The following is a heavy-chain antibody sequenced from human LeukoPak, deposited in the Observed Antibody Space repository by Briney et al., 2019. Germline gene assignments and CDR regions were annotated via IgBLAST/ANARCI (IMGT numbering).Heavy chain of an antibody. V-gene: IGHV3-7*01. CDR3: AGRYFDL. CDR1: KFTFGNYG. CDR2: IKEDESEK. Sequence: AGGSLRLSCVASKFTFGNYGMHWVRQTPGKGLEWVANIKEDESEKYYVDSVKGRFTISRDNAKNSLYLQMNSLRAEDTAVYYCAGRYFDLWGRGTLVTVSS. J-gene: IGHJ2*01.